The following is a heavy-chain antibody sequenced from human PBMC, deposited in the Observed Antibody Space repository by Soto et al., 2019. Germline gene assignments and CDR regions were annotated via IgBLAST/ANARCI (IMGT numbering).Heavy chain of an antibody. D-gene: IGHD5-12*01. CDR3: ARESYSGYHSYDY. J-gene: IGHJ4*02. CDR1: GYSISSGCV. Sequence: SETLSLTCAVSGYSISSGCVWGWIRQPPGKGLEWVANMYHDGNTHYNPSLKNRGTMSVDTSKKQFSLRPNSVTAADPAVDCCARESYSGYHSYDYWGQGILVTVSS. V-gene: IGHV4-38-2*02. CDR2: MYHDGNT.